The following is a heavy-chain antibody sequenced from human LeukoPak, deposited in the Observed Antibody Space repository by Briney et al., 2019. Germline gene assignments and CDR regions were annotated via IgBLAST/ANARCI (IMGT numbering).Heavy chain of an antibody. J-gene: IGHJ3*02. Sequence: GASVKVSCKASGYTLADYYIHWVRQAPGHAFEWMGWINPDTGGTNYAHKFQGRVTLTRDSSINTAYMELSGLTSDDTAVYYCARAIRTSGWYGTLKDAFDMWGQGTMVTVSS. CDR3: ARAIRTSGWYGTLKDAFDM. D-gene: IGHD6-19*01. CDR2: INPDTGGT. CDR1: GYTLADYY. V-gene: IGHV1-2*02.